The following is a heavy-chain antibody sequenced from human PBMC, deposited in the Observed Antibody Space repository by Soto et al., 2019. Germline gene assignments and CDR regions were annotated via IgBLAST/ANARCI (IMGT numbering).Heavy chain of an antibody. J-gene: IGHJ5*02. Sequence: GASVKVSCKASGYTFTSYGISWVRQAPGQGLEWMGWISAYNGNTNYAQKLQGRVTMTTDTSTSTAYMELRSLRSDDTAVYYCARDRGCSSTSCSNWFDPWGQGTLVTAPQ. CDR1: GYTFTSYG. V-gene: IGHV1-18*01. CDR3: ARDRGCSSTSCSNWFDP. CDR2: ISAYNGNT. D-gene: IGHD2-2*01.